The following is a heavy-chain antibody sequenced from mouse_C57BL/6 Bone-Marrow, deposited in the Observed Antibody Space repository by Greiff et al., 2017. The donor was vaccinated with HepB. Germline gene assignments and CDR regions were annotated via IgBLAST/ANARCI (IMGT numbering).Heavy chain of an antibody. Sequence: EVKLMESGGGLVQPGESLKLSCESNEYEFPSHDMSWVGKTPEKRLELVAAINSDGGSTYYPDTMERRFIISRDNTKKTLYLQMSSLRSEDTGYSNYFDYWGQGTTLTVSS. CDR2: INSDGGST. CDR1: EYEFPSHD. D-gene: IGHD2-12*01. J-gene: IGHJ2*01. V-gene: IGHV5-2*01. CDR3: FDY.